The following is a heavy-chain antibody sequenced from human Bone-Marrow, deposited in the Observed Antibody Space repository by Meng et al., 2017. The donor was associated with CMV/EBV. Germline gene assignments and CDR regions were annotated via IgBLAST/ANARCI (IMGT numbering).Heavy chain of an antibody. V-gene: IGHV1-8*03. J-gene: IGHJ6*02. CDR3: ARIWVGYSSSVGYYYYYGMDV. CDR2: INPNTGDS. CDR1: GYTFTTYD. D-gene: IGHD6-6*01. Sequence: ASVKVSCNASGYTFTTYDINWIRQAPGQGLEWMAWINPNTGDSGYAQKFQGRLAITRDTSISTVYMELGSLRSDDTAVYYCARIWVGYSSSVGYYYYYGMDVWGQGTTVTVSS.